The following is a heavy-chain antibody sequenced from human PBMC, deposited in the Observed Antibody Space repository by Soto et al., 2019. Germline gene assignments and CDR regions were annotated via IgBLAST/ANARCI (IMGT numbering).Heavy chain of an antibody. Sequence: SETLSLTCTVSGGSISSYYWSWIRQPPGKGLERIGYIYYSGSTNYNPSLKSRVTISVDTSKNQFSLKLSFVTAADTAVYYCAREDRTIFGVVIGFDYWGQGTLVTVSS. D-gene: IGHD3-3*01. CDR3: AREDRTIFGVVIGFDY. J-gene: IGHJ4*02. V-gene: IGHV4-59*01. CDR1: GGSISSYY. CDR2: IYYSGST.